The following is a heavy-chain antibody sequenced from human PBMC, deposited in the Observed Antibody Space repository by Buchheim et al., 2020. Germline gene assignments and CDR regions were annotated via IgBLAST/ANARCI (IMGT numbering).Heavy chain of an antibody. CDR3: AKLEGIAARYYYYYGMDV. J-gene: IGHJ6*02. CDR2: ISGSGGST. Sequence: EVQLLESGGGLVQPGGSLRLSCAASGFTFSSYAMSWVRQAPGKGLEWVSAISGSGGSTYYADSVKDRFTISRDNSKNTLYLQMNSLRAEDTAVYYCAKLEGIAARYYYYYGMDVWGQGTT. V-gene: IGHV3-23*01. D-gene: IGHD6-6*01. CDR1: GFTFSSYA.